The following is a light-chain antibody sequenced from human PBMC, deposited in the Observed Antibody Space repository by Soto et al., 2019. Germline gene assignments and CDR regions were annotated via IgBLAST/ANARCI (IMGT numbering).Light chain of an antibody. Sequence: IQMTQSPSFLSASVGDTVTITCRASQTISFYLNWYQQKPGRTPNLLIYATSSLQSGVPSRFDGSGSGTEFTLTISSLQPDDFATYYCQQSFSTPHTFGQGTKLELK. J-gene: IGKJ2*01. V-gene: IGKV1-39*01. CDR2: ATS. CDR1: QTISFY. CDR3: QQSFSTPHT.